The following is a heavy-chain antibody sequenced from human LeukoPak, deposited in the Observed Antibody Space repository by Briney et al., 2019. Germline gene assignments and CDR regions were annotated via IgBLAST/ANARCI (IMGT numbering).Heavy chain of an antibody. Sequence: PSQTLSLTCTVSGGSISSGSYYWSWIRQPAGKGLEWLGRIYTSGNTNYNPSLKSRVTISVDTSKNQFSLKLSSVTAADTAVYYCARHSLRYFDWLFQGAFDPWGQGTLVTVSS. V-gene: IGHV4-61*02. CDR3: ARHSLRYFDWLFQGAFDP. D-gene: IGHD3-9*01. CDR2: IYTSGNT. CDR1: GGSISSGSYY. J-gene: IGHJ5*02.